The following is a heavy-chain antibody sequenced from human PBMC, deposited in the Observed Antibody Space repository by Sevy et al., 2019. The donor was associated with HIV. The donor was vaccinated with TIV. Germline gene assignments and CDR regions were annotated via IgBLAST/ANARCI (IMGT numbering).Heavy chain of an antibody. CDR3: ARAPYHFWSGPSGYFDL. D-gene: IGHD3-3*01. V-gene: IGHV3-11*01. CDR1: GFTFSDYY. CDR2: ISSSGSTI. Sequence: GGSLRLSCAASGFTFSDYYMNWIRQAPGKGLEWVSYISSSGSTIYYADSVKGRFTISRDNAKNSLYLQINSLRAEDTAVYYYARAPYHFWSGPSGYFDLWGRGTLVTVSS. J-gene: IGHJ2*01.